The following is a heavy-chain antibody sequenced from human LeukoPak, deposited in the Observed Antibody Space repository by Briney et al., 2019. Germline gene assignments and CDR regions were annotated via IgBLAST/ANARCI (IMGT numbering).Heavy chain of an antibody. CDR2: MNPNSGNT. Sequence: GASVKVSCKASGYTFTSYDINWVRQATAQGLEWMGWMNPNSGNTGYAQKFQGRVTITRNTSVSTAYMELSSLRSEDTAVYYCARVGQAVRARYCSGGSCKLDPWGQGTLVTVSS. V-gene: IGHV1-8*03. D-gene: IGHD2-15*01. CDR3: ARVGQAVRARYCSGGSCKLDP. J-gene: IGHJ5*02. CDR1: GYTFTSYD.